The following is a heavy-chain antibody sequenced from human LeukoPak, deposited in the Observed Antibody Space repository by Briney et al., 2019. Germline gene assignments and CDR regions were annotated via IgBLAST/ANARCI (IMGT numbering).Heavy chain of an antibody. V-gene: IGHV3-7*01. CDR2: INQGGSVK. CDR1: GFTFRSYW. D-gene: IGHD2-15*01. CDR3: ASVVVAATTGDY. J-gene: IGHJ4*02. Sequence: PGGSLRLSCAASGFTFRSYWMSWVRQAPGKGLEWVANINQGGSVKYYVDSVKGRFTISRDDAKNSLYVQMNSLRDEDTAVYYCASVVVAATTGDYWGQGTLVTVSS.